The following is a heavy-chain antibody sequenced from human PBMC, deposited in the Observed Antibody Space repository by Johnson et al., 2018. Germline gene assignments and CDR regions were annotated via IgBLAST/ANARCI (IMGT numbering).Heavy chain of an antibody. V-gene: IGHV3-21*01. D-gene: IGHD5-24*01. Sequence: ISSSSSYIYYADSVKGRFTISRDNAKNSLYLQMNSLRAEDTAVYYCAIDKRDVAYHYYGVDVWGQGTTVTVYS. CDR2: ISSSSSYI. J-gene: IGHJ6*02. CDR3: AIDKRDVAYHYYGVDV.